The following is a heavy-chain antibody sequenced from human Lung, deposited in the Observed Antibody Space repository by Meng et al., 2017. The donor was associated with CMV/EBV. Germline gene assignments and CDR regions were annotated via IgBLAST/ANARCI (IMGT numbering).Heavy chain of an antibody. J-gene: IGHJ4*02. CDR2: ISAYNGNT. V-gene: IGHV1-18*01. Sequence: ASVKVSCKASGYTFTSYGISWVRQAPGQGLEWMGWISAYNGNTNYAQKLEGRVTMTTDTSTSTAYIELRRLRSDDTAVYYCAREFSVYSSSALYWGQGTLVTVSS. CDR3: AREFSVYSSSALY. D-gene: IGHD6-13*01. CDR1: GYTFTSYG.